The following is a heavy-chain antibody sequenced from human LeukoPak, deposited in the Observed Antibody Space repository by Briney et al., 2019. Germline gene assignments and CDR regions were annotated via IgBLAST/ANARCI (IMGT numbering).Heavy chain of an antibody. Sequence: GGSLRLSCVASGFTVSSNYMSWVRQAPGKGLEWVSVMYSGGSTEYADSEKGRFTISRDNSKNTLYLQMNSLRAEDTAVYYCAREYSSSRYYFDYWGQGTLVTVSS. CDR3: AREYSSSRYYFDY. CDR2: MYSGGST. D-gene: IGHD6-6*01. V-gene: IGHV3-53*01. J-gene: IGHJ4*02. CDR1: GFTVSSNY.